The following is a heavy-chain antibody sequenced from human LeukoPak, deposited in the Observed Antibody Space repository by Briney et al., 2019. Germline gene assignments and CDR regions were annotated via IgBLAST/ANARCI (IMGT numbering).Heavy chain of an antibody. V-gene: IGHV4-4*07. Sequence: SETLSLTCTVSGGSISSYYWSWIRQPAGKGLESIGHISTSGSTNYNPSLKSRVTMSVDTSKNQFSLKLSSVTAADTAAYYCARWGRWLPIDYWGQGTLVTVSS. CDR1: GGSISSYY. CDR3: ARWGRWLPIDY. CDR2: ISTSGST. J-gene: IGHJ4*02. D-gene: IGHD5-24*01.